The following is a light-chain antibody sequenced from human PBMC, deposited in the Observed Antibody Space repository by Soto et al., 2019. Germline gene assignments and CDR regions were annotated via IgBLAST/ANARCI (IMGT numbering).Light chain of an antibody. Sequence: QSVLTQPASVSGSPGQSITISCTGTSSDVGGYNYVSWYQQHPGKAPKLMIYEVSNRPSGVSNRFSGSKSGNTASLTISGLQAEDEDDYYCSSYTSSSTLGRVFGGGTKLTVL. CDR2: EVS. J-gene: IGLJ3*02. V-gene: IGLV2-14*01. CDR3: SSYTSSSTLGRV. CDR1: SSDVGGYNY.